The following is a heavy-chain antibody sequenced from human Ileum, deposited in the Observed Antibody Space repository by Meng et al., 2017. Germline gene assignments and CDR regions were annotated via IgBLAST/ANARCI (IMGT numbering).Heavy chain of an antibody. CDR1: GASVSSNNDG. CDR2: GST. V-gene: IGHV4-61*01. J-gene: IGHJ4*02. Sequence: QRHLQESGPGLLRLSETLSPPCTVSGASVSSNNDGWVWIRQPPGKGLEWIGYGSTNHNPSLKSRVTISVDTSKNQFFLTLNSVTAADTAIYYCARDHWGSLDYWGQGILVTVSS. CDR3: ARDHWGSLDY. D-gene: IGHD7-27*01.